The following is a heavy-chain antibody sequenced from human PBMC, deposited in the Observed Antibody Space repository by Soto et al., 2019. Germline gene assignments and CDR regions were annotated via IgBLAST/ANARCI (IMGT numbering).Heavy chain of an antibody. D-gene: IGHD3-22*01. V-gene: IGHV1-18*01. Sequence: QVQLVQSGGEVKKPGASVTVSCKTSGYTFDIYGISWVRQVPGQGPEWMGWISADNGDTKYAQKFQDRVIMTTDTSTSTAYMELRSLRSDDTAVYFCARDRSYYYESSGYPFDYWGQGTLVSVSS. CDR3: ARDRSYYYESSGYPFDY. CDR1: GYTFDIYG. J-gene: IGHJ4*02. CDR2: ISADNGDT.